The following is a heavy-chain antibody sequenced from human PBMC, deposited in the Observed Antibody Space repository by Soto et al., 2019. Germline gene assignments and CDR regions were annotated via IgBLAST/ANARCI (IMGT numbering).Heavy chain of an antibody. Sequence: QVQLVESGGGVVQSGRSLRLACAASGFTFCNFGVHWVRQAPDKGLEWVAFTWADQSREFYADSVKERFTIARDNSKNMLYLQMNSLRAEDTATYYCARDDWLIGIYAFDLWGQGTTVTVSS. CDR2: TWADQSRE. V-gene: IGHV3-33*01. D-gene: IGHD3-16*01. CDR3: ARDDWLIGIYAFDL. J-gene: IGHJ3*01. CDR1: GFTFCNFG.